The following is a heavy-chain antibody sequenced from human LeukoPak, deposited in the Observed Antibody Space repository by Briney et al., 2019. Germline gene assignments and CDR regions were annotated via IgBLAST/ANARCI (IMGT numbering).Heavy chain of an antibody. Sequence: GGSLRLSCAASGFTFSDYYMSWIRQAPGKGLEWVSYISSSGSTIYYADSVKGRFTISRDNAKNSLYLQMNSLRAEDTAVYYCARELTLAVAGYYYHYYGMDVWGQGTTVTVSS. J-gene: IGHJ6*02. CDR3: ARELTLAVAGYYYHYYGMDV. V-gene: IGHV3-11*01. CDR1: GFTFSDYY. CDR2: ISSSGSTI. D-gene: IGHD6-19*01.